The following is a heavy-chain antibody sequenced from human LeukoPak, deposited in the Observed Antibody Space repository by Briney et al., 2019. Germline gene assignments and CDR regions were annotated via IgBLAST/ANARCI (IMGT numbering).Heavy chain of an antibody. J-gene: IGHJ3*02. CDR1: GFTFSDYY. CDR3: ARAGARYFDWYDAFDI. D-gene: IGHD3-9*01. V-gene: IGHV3-11*01. Sequence: GGSLRLSCAASGFTFSDYYMSWIRQAPGKGLEWVSYISSSGSTIYYADSVKGRFTISRDNAKNSLYLQMNSLRAEDTAVYYCARAGARYFDWYDAFDIWGQGTMVTVSS. CDR2: ISSSGSTI.